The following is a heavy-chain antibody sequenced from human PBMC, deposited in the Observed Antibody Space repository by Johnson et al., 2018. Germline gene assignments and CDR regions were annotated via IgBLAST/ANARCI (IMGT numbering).Heavy chain of an antibody. CDR2: ISYDGSNK. CDR1: GFTFSSYG. Sequence: VQLLESGGGVVQPGRSLILSCAASGFTFSSYGMHWVRQAPGQGLEWVAVISYDGSNKYYADSVKGRFTISRDNSKNTLYRQMNSLRAEDTAVYYCAKTTGMAQLGDAFDIGGQGTIVTVSS. CDR3: AKTTGMAQLGDAFDI. J-gene: IGHJ3*02. D-gene: IGHD6-13*01. V-gene: IGHV3-30*18.